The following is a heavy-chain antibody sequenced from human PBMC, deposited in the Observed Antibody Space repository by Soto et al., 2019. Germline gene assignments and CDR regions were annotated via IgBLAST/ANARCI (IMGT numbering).Heavy chain of an antibody. Sequence: PGGSLRLSCAASGFTFSSYGMHWVRQAPGKGLEWVAVIWYDGSNKYYADSVRGRFTISRDNSKNTLYLQINSLRAEDTAVYYCARADPDQYYYDSSGLYYFDYWGQGTLVTVSS. CDR3: ARADPDQYYYDSSGLYYFDY. CDR1: GFTFSSYG. D-gene: IGHD3-22*01. J-gene: IGHJ4*02. CDR2: IWYDGSNK. V-gene: IGHV3-33*01.